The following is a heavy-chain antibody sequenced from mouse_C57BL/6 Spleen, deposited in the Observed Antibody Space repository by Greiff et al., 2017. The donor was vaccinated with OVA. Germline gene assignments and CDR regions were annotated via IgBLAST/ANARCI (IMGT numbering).Heavy chain of an antibody. J-gene: IGHJ2*01. CDR3: ARPYYYGSSYFDY. V-gene: IGHV5-17*01. CDR2: ISSGSSTI. CDR1: GFTFSDYG. D-gene: IGHD1-1*01. Sequence: EVMLVESGGGLAKPGGSLKLSCAASGFTFSDYGMHWVRQAPEKGLEWVAYISSGSSTIYYADTVKGRFTISRDNAKNTLFLQMTSLRSEDTAMYYCARPYYYGSSYFDYWGQGTTLTVSS.